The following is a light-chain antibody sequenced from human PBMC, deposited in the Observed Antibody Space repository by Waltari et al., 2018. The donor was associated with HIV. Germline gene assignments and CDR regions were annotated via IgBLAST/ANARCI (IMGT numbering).Light chain of an antibody. CDR2: GAS. CDR3: QQYNEWPPWT. V-gene: IGKV3D-15*01. CDR1: QSVSSN. Sequence: TQSPATLSVSPGERATLSCRASQSVSSNLAWYQQKPGQAPRLLIYGASTRATGVPARFSGSGSGTEFTLTISSLQSEDFAVYYCQQYNEWPPWTFGQGTKVEIK. J-gene: IGKJ1*01.